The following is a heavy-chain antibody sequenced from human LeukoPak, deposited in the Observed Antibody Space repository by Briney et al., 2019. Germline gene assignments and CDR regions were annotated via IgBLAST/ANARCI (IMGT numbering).Heavy chain of an antibody. D-gene: IGHD5-12*01. V-gene: IGHV3-23*01. CDR1: GFTFSTYA. CDR3: AKGKGYSGPD. J-gene: IGHJ4*02. CDR2: ISGSGGSI. Sequence: GGSLRLSCAASGFTFSTYAMSWIRQAPGKGLEWVSGISGSGGSIYYADFVKGRFTISRDNSKNTLYLQMNSLRVEDTAVYYCAKGKGYSGPDWGQGTLVTVSS.